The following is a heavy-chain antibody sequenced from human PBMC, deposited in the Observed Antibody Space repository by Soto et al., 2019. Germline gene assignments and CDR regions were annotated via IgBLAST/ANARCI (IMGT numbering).Heavy chain of an antibody. Sequence: SETLSLTCAVDGGSFSGYYWSWIRQPPGKGLEWIGEINHSGSTNYNPSLKSRVTISVDTSKNQFSLKLSSVTAADTAVYYCATRGLSPRIVGANDLTRFDYWGQGTLVTVSS. D-gene: IGHD1-26*01. CDR2: INHSGST. V-gene: IGHV4-34*01. CDR3: ATRGLSPRIVGANDLTRFDY. J-gene: IGHJ4*02. CDR1: GGSFSGYY.